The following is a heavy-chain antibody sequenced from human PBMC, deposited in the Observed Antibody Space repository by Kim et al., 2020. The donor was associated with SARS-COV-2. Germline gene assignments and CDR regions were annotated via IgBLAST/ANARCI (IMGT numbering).Heavy chain of an antibody. J-gene: IGHJ4*02. CDR3: ARRRDTYFDF. V-gene: IGHV4-39*01. CDR2: NT. D-gene: IGHD5-18*01. Sequence: NTYYNPSLKRRVTISVDTSKNQFSLKLSSMTAADTAVYYCARRRDTYFDFWGQGTLVTVSS.